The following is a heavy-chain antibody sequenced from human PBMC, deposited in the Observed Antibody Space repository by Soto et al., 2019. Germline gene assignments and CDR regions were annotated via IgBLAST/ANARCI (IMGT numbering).Heavy chain of an antibody. D-gene: IGHD1-1*01. Sequence: QVPLVQSGAEVKKPGASVKVSCKTSGFTFTNYYINWVRQAPGQGLEVMGWISAYSGNTNYAQNLQGRVTMTTDTSASTAYLELRSLSSDDTAVYFCARGDTYYVNWYFDYWGQGTLVTVSS. J-gene: IGHJ4*02. CDR2: ISAYSGNT. CDR1: GFTFTNYY. CDR3: ARGDTYYVNWYFDY. V-gene: IGHV1-18*01.